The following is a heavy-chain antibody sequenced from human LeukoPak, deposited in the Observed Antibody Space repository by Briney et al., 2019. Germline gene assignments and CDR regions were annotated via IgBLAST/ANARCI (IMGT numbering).Heavy chain of an antibody. CDR3: GREGGGRWLQFRGDYFDY. J-gene: IGHJ4*02. V-gene: IGHV3-30-3*01. CDR1: GFTFSTYA. D-gene: IGHD5-24*01. CDR2: ISYDGSNK. Sequence: GGSLRLSCAASGFTFSTYAMHWVRQAPGKGLEWVAVISYDGSNKYYADSVKGRFTISRDNSKNTLYLQMNSLRAEDTAVYYRGREGGGRWLQFRGDYFDYWGQGTLVTVSS.